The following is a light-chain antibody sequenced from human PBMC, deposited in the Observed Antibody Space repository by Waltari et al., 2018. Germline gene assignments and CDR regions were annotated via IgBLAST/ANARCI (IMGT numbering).Light chain of an antibody. CDR1: SSNIGAGHD. Sequence: QSVLTQPPSMSGAPGQRVTISCTGSSSNIGAGHDVHWYQVFPGTAPKLLIYGITNRPSGVPGRFSGSKSDTSASLAIGGLQAEDEADYYCQSFDIRLSGGVVFGGGTKVTVL. CDR3: QSFDIRLSGGVV. CDR2: GIT. J-gene: IGLJ3*02. V-gene: IGLV1-40*01.